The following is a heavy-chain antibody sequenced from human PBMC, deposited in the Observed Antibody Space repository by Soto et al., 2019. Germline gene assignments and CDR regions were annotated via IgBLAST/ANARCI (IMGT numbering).Heavy chain of an antibody. CDR1: GGSLSSYY. CDR3: ARVGMSFDWLPVFDY. J-gene: IGHJ4*02. Sequence: SETLSLTCTVSGGSLSSYYWSWIRQPPGKGLEWIGYIYYSGSTNYNPSLKSRVTISVDTSKNQFSLKLSSVTAADTAVYYCARVGMSFDWLPVFDYWGQGILVTVSS. D-gene: IGHD3-9*01. V-gene: IGHV4-59*01. CDR2: IYYSGST.